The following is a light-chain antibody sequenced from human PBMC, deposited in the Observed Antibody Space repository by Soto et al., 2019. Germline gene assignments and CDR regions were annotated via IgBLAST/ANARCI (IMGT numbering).Light chain of an antibody. CDR3: CSYAGRSTYV. V-gene: IGLV2-23*02. J-gene: IGLJ1*01. CDR1: SSDVGTYSI. CDR2: EVF. Sequence: QSALTQPASVSGSPGQSITISCAGTSSDVGTYSIVSWYQQYPGKAPKLMIYEVFKRPSGVSNRFSGSKSGNTASLTISGLQAEDEADYYCCSYAGRSTYVFGTGTEAPS.